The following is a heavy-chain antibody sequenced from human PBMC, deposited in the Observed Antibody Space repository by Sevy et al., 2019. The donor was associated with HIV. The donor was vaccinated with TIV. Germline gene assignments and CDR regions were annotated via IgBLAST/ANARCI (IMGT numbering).Heavy chain of an antibody. CDR2: IYPDDSDT. J-gene: IGHJ4*01. CDR3: ATSRSGYVDGSGYYIY. Sequence: GESLKISCQGSGYSFTSHWIAWVRQMPGKGLEWMGIIYPDDSDTRYIPSFQGQVTFSADKSIFTAYLQWSSLKASDTAIYYCATSRSGYVDGSGYYIYWGHGTQVTVSS. CDR1: GYSFTSHW. D-gene: IGHD3-22*01. V-gene: IGHV5-51*01.